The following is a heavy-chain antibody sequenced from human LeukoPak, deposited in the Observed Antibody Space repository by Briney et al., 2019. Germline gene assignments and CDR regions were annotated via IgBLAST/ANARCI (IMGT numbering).Heavy chain of an antibody. D-gene: IGHD3-22*01. CDR3: ARNYYDSSGYYVYWYY. J-gene: IGHJ4*02. CDR1: GYTFNTYW. CDR2: IYPGDSDT. V-gene: IGHV5-51*01. Sequence: GESLKISCKGSGYTFNTYWIGWVRQMPGKGLEWMGIIYPGDSDTRYSPSFQGQVTISADKSISTAYLQWSSLKASDTAMYYCARNYYDSSGYYVYWYYWGQGTLVTVSS.